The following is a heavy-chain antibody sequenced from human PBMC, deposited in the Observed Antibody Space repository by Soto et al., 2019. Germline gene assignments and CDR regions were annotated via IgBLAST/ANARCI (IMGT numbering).Heavy chain of an antibody. CDR2: IIDRDGST. CDR3: AREPTDPKYYDLWSGGPSRMDV. Sequence: ASGLAFSSCPMVCVRQAPGRALVWVSDIIDRDGSTSNAQKLHGRVTMTSDTSTSTVYMELSRLRSEDTAVYYCAREPTDPKYYDLWSGGPSRMDVWGQGTTVTVSS. V-gene: IGHV1-46*01. D-gene: IGHD3-3*01. CDR1: GLAFSSCP. J-gene: IGHJ6*02.